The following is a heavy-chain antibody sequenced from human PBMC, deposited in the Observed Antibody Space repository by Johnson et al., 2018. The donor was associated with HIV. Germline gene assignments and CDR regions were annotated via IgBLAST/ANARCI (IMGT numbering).Heavy chain of an antibody. Sequence: VQVVESGGGLVKPGGSLRLSCAASGFTFSSYWMSWVRQAPGKGLEWVANIKQDGSEKYYVDSVKGRFTISRDNAKNSLYLQMNSLRAEDTAVYYCASQVRGLRLGVDAFDIWGQGTLVTVSS. D-gene: IGHD5-12*01. CDR2: IKQDGSEK. V-gene: IGHV3-7*03. J-gene: IGHJ3*02. CDR1: GFTFSSYW. CDR3: ASQVRGLRLGVDAFDI.